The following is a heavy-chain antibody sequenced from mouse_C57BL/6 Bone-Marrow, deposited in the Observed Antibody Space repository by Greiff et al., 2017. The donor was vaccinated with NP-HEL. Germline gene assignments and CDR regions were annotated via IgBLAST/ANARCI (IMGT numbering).Heavy chain of an antibody. D-gene: IGHD2-4*01. Sequence: VQLQQSGAELVRPGASVTLSCKASGYTFTDYEMHWVKQTPVHGLEWIGAIDPETGGTAYNQKFKGKAILTADKSSSTAYMELRSLTSEDSAVYYCTRCDYDFPFAYWGQGTLVTVSA. CDR1: GYTFTDYE. V-gene: IGHV1-15*01. CDR2: IDPETGGT. J-gene: IGHJ3*01. CDR3: TRCDYDFPFAY.